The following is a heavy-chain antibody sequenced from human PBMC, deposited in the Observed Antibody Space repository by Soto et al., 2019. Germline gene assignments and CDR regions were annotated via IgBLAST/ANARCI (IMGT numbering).Heavy chain of an antibody. D-gene: IGHD3-10*01. CDR3: ARGGRDEGLYDYYMGV. Sequence: EVQLVESGGGLVRPGGSLRLSCAASGFTFSSYWMTWVRQAPGKGLEWLANIKQDGSEKYYVDSVKGRFTISRDNAENSLSLQIDSLGAEDTGVDYGARGGRDEGLYDYYMGVLGKGTTVTVS. CDR1: GFTFSSYW. J-gene: IGHJ6*03. V-gene: IGHV3-7*04. CDR2: IKQDGSEK.